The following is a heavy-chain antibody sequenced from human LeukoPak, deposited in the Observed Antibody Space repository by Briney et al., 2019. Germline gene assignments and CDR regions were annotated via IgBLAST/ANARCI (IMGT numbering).Heavy chain of an antibody. Sequence: SETLSLTCTVSGGSISSYYWSWIRQTPGKGLEWIGDIYYSGSTSYNPSLKSRVTISVDTSKNQFSLKLSSVTAADTAVYYCAGWGTVARFDYWGQGTLVTVSS. V-gene: IGHV4-59*01. D-gene: IGHD4-23*01. CDR1: GGSISSYY. CDR2: IYYSGST. CDR3: AGWGTVARFDY. J-gene: IGHJ4*02.